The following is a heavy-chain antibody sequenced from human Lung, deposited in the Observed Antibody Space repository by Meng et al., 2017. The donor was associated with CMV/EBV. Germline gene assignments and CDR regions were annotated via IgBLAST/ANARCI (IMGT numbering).Heavy chain of an antibody. CDR3: ARAYYYDSSGYYIAPNYYYYGMDV. CDR2: ISSSSSYI. J-gene: IGHJ6*02. D-gene: IGHD3-22*01. CDR1: GFTFSSYS. V-gene: IGHV3-21*01. Sequence: SXAASGFTFSSYSMNWVRQAPGKGLEWVSSISSSSSYIYYADSVKGRFTISRDNAKNSLYLQMNSLRAEDTAVYYCARAYYYDSSGYYIAPNYYYYGMDVWGQGTTVXVSS.